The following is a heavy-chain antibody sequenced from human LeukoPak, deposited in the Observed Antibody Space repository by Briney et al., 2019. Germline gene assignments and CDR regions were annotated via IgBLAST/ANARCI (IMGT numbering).Heavy chain of an antibody. D-gene: IGHD6-19*01. Sequence: ASVKLSCKASGYTFTGYYMHWVRRAPGQGLEWMGWINPNSGGTNYARTFQGRVTMTRDTSISTAYMELSRLRSDDTAVYYCARGSFEAVAGTSIAAEYFQHWGQGTLVTVSS. V-gene: IGHV1-2*02. CDR2: INPNSGGT. J-gene: IGHJ1*01. CDR3: ARGSFEAVAGTSIAAEYFQH. CDR1: GYTFTGYY.